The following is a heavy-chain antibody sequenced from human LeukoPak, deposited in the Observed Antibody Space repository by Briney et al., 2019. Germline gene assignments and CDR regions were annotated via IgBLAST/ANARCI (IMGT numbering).Heavy chain of an antibody. CDR1: GGSFSGYY. J-gene: IGHJ4*02. D-gene: IGHD3-10*01. V-gene: IGHV4-34*01. CDR2: INHSGST. CDR3: ARRMVRGAIDY. Sequence: SETLSLTCAVYGGSFSGYYWSWIRQPPGKGLEWIGEINHSGSTNYNPSLKSRVTISVDTSKNQFSLKLSSVTAADTAVYYCARRMVRGAIDYWGQGTPVTVSS.